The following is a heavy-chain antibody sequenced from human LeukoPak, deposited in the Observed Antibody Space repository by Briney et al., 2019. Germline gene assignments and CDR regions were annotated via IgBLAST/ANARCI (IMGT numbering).Heavy chain of an antibody. CDR2: IGTSYNT. D-gene: IGHD4-17*01. V-gene: IGHV3-48*01. Sequence: PGGSLRLSCAASGFTFSIYAMNWVRQAPGKGLEWISYIGTSYNTYYADSVKGRFTISRDNSKNTLYVQMNCLRAEDTAVYYCAKDLTTVTTSDYWGQGTLVTVSS. CDR1: GFTFSIYA. CDR3: AKDLTTVTTSDY. J-gene: IGHJ4*02.